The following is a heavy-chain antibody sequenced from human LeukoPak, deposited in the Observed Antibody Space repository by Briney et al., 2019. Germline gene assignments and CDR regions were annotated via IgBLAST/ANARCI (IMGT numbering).Heavy chain of an antibody. V-gene: IGHV3-64*04. CDR2: ISSNGGGT. Sequence: GGSLRLSCSASGFTFSTYAMHWVRQAPGKGLEYVSAISSNGGGTYYADSVKGRFTISRDNSKNTLYLQMNSLRAEDTAVYYCAKDKGWGYSAYDCYGMDVWGQGTTVTVSS. J-gene: IGHJ6*02. CDR3: AKDKGWGYSAYDCYGMDV. CDR1: GFTFSTYA. D-gene: IGHD1-26*01.